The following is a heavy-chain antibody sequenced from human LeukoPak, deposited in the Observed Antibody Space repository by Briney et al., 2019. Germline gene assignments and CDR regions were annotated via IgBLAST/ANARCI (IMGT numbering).Heavy chain of an antibody. CDR3: ARGRNNQITMIRGPNHYFGLDF. CDR2: INHVGST. J-gene: IGHJ6*02. Sequence: LRLSCAASGFTFSDYYMSWIRQAPGKGLEWIGEINHVGSTKYNPSLKSRATMSVDPSKNQFSLKLSAVTAADTAFYYCARGRNNQITMIRGPNHYFGLDFWGQGTTVIVSS. D-gene: IGHD3-10*01. V-gene: IGHV4-34*01. CDR1: GFTFSDYY.